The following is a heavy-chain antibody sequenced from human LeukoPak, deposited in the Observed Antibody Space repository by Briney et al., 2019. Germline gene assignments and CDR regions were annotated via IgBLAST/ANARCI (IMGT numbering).Heavy chain of an antibody. V-gene: IGHV1-2*02. D-gene: IGHD1-26*01. CDR2: INPNSGGT. CDR3: VRGPRVGATIGYYYGMDV. CDR1: GYXFTGYY. J-gene: IGHJ6*02. Sequence: ASVKVSCKASGYXFTGYYMHWVRQAPGQGREWLGWINPNSGGTNYAQKFQGRVTMTRDTSISTAYMELSRLRSDDTAVYHCVRGPRVGATIGYYYGMDVWGQGTTVTVSS.